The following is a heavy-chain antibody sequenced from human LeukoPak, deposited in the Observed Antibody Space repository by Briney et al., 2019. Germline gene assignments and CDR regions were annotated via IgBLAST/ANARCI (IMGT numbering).Heavy chain of an antibody. J-gene: IGHJ4*02. V-gene: IGHV4-39*07. D-gene: IGHD3-22*01. CDR1: GGSISSSSYY. Sequence: SETLSLTCTVSGGSISSSSYYWGWILQPPGKGLEWIGSIYHSGSTYYNPSLKSRVTISVDTSKNQFSLKLSSVTAADTAVYYCARVGDSSGYYWVDYWGQGTLVTVSS. CDR3: ARVGDSSGYYWVDY. CDR2: IYHSGST.